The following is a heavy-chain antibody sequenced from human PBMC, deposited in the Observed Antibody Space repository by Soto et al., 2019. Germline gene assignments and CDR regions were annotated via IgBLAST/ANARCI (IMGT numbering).Heavy chain of an antibody. CDR1: GFTFSSYG. J-gene: IGHJ4*02. Sequence: QVQLVESGGGVVQPGRSLRLSCAASGFTFSSYGMHWVRQAPGEGLEWVAVISYDGSNKYYADSVKGRFTISRDNSKNTLYLQMNSLRAEDMAVYYCAKDLGEMDRYFDYWGQGTLVTVSS. V-gene: IGHV3-30*18. CDR2: ISYDGSNK. D-gene: IGHD2-21*01. CDR3: AKDLGEMDRYFDY.